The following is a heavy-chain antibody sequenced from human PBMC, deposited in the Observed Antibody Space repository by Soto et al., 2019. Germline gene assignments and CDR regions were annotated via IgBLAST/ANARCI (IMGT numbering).Heavy chain of an antibody. J-gene: IGHJ6*02. V-gene: IGHV1-18*04. CDR3: ARGRLADYYDFWSGYYSVPYYYGMVV. D-gene: IGHD3-3*01. Sequence: VASVKVSCKASGYTFRNYGISWVRKAPGQWLEWMGWISAYNGNTNYAQKLQGRVTMTTDTSTSTAYMELRSMRSDDTAVYYCARGRLADYYDFWSGYYSVPYYYGMVVWDQGTTVTVS. CDR1: GYTFRNYG. CDR2: ISAYNGNT.